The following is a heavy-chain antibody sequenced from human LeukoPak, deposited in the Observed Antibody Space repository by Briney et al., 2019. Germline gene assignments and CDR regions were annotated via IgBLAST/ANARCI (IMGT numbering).Heavy chain of an antibody. V-gene: IGHV3-21*01. Sequence: PGGSLRLSCAASGFTFSSYSMNWVRQAPGKGLEWVSSISTMSNYIFYGDSVKGRSTISRDNAKNSVYLQMNSLRPEDTAVYYCSRDRLGGLDLWGQGTLVTVSS. D-gene: IGHD5-12*01. CDR1: GFTFSSYS. CDR3: SRDRLGGLDL. J-gene: IGHJ5*02. CDR2: ISTMSNYI.